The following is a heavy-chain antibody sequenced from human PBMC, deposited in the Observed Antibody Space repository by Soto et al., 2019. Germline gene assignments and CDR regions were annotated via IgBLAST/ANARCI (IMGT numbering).Heavy chain of an antibody. CDR3: ARRPAAGPVDY. V-gene: IGHV4-31*03. CDR1: GGSISRGYYY. J-gene: IGHJ4*02. Sequence: QVQLQESGPGLVKSSQTLSLTCTVSGGSISRGYYYWSWIRQHPGKGLEWIAYIYYNGTTSYNPSLKSRVTVSRDTSKNKFSLDLTSVTAADTAVYSCARRPAAGPVDYWGQGTLVTVSP. D-gene: IGHD6-13*01. CDR2: IYYNGTT.